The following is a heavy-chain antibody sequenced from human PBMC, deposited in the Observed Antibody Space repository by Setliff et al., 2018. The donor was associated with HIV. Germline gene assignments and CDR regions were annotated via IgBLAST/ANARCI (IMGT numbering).Heavy chain of an antibody. CDR1: GYSISSGYY. CDR3: ARDSGTTIGATGPGY. Sequence: ETLSLTCTVSGYSISSGYYWGWIRQPPGKGLEWIGSIYYSGRTYYNPSLKSRVTISVDTSKNQFSLKLSSVTAADTAVYYCARDSGTTIGATGPGYWGQGTLVTVSS. D-gene: IGHD1-26*01. J-gene: IGHJ4*02. CDR2: IYYSGRT. V-gene: IGHV4-38-2*02.